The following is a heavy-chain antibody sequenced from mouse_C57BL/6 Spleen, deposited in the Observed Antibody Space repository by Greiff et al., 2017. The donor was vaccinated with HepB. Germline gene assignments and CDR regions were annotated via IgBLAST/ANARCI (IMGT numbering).Heavy chain of an antibody. CDR1: GYTFTSYW. CDR3: ASQYYYGSSY. CDR2: IDPSDSYT. D-gene: IGHD1-1*01. V-gene: IGHV1-50*01. J-gene: IGHJ2*01. Sequence: QVQLQQPGAELVKPGASVKLSCKASGYTFTSYWMQWVKQRPGQGLEWIGEIDPSDSYTNYNQKFKGKATLTVDTSSTTAYRQLSSLTSEDSAVYYCASQYYYGSSYWGQGTTLTVSS.